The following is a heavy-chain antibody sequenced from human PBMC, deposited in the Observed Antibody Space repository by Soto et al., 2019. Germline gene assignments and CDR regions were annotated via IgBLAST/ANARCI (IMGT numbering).Heavy chain of an antibody. D-gene: IGHD3-22*01. J-gene: IGHJ4*02. CDR3: ARIQRFSMIVVPKPYFHY. V-gene: IGHV2-26*01. CDR2: IFSNDEK. CDR1: GFSLSNPRMG. Sequence: QVTLKESGPVLVKPTETLTLTCTVSGFSLSNPRMGVSWIRQPPGKALEWLAHIFSNDEKSYSTSLKSRLTISRDTSKSQVFLTMTNMDPVNTATYYCARIQRFSMIVVPKPYFHYGGQGALVTVSS.